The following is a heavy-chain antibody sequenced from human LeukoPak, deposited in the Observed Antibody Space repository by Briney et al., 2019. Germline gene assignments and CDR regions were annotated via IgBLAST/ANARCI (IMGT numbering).Heavy chain of an antibody. CDR3: AREVLSGYSSGWYRGFDY. CDR1: GFTFSSYG. D-gene: IGHD6-19*01. CDR2: IWYDGSNK. V-gene: IGHV3-33*01. Sequence: GRSLRLSCAASGFTFSSYGMHWVRQAPGKGLEWVAVIWYDGSNKYYADSVKGRFTIPRDNSKNTLYLQMNSLRAEDTAAYYCAREVLSGYSSGWYRGFDYWGQGTLVTVSS. J-gene: IGHJ4*02.